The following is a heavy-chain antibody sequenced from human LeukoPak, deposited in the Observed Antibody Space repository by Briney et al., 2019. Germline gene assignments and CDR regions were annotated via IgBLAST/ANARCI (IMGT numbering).Heavy chain of an antibody. V-gene: IGHV1-46*01. J-gene: IGHJ5*02. CDR3: ARDRKLTRIPQMGWFDP. Sequence: GASVKVSCKASGYTFTSYYMHWVRQAPGQGLEWMGIINPSGGSTSYAQKFQGRVTMTRDTSTSTVYMELSSLRSEDTAVYYCARDRKLTRIPQMGWFDPWGQGTLVTVSS. CDR1: GYTFTSYY. D-gene: IGHD5-18*01. CDR2: INPSGGST.